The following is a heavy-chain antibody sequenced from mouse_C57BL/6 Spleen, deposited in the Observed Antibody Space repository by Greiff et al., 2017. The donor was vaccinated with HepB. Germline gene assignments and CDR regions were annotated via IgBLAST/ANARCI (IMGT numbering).Heavy chain of an antibody. V-gene: IGHV1-52*01. CDR2: IDPSDSET. Sequence: QVQLQQPGAELVRPGSSVKLSCKASGYTFTSYWMHWVKQRPIQGLEWIGNIDPSDSETHYNQKFKDKATLTVDKSSSTAYMQLSSLTSEDSAVYYCARGRRSYYFDYWGQGTTLTVSS. J-gene: IGHJ2*01. CDR1: GYTFTSYW. CDR3: ARGRRSYYFDY.